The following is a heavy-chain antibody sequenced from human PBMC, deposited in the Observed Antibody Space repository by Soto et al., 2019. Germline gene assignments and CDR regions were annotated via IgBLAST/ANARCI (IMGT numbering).Heavy chain of an antibody. CDR1: GFTFSSYS. CDR3: ARDDLLCFDP. J-gene: IGHJ5*02. Sequence: EAQLVESGGGLVKPGGSLRLSCAASGFTFSSYSMNWVRQAPGKGLEWVSSISSSSSYIYYADSVKGRFTIYRDNAKNSLYLQMNSLRAEDTAVYYCARDDLLCFDPWGQGTLVTVSS. D-gene: IGHD3-10*01. V-gene: IGHV3-21*01. CDR2: ISSSSSYI.